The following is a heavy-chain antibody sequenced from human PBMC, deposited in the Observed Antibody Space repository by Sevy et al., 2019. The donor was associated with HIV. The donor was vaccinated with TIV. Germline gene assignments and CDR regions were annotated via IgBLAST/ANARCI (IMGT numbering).Heavy chain of an antibody. V-gene: IGHV3-23*01. D-gene: IGHD2-8*01. CDR1: GFNFNIYS. Sequence: GGSLRLSCAVSGFNFNIYSMCWVRQAPGKGLEWVSTLSFGCGKINYAGSVKGRFIISRDDSKNTLYLQMNSLRAEDTAVYFCAREGCTRPHDYWGQGTLVTVSS. CDR3: AREGCTRPHDY. J-gene: IGHJ4*02. CDR2: LSFGCGKI.